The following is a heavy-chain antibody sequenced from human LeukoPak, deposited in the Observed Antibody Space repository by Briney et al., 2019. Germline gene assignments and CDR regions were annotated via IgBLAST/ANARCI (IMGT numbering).Heavy chain of an antibody. CDR3: SRESTETNSGNYLNCFDP. V-gene: IGHV1-2*02. J-gene: IGHJ5*02. Sequence: ASVKVSCKASASTFNVDYIAWIRHAPGQGLEWMGWNNPKSGGTNYAQKFQGRVTLTRDTSIRTAHMELSRLPSDNTAVYCFSRESTETNSGNYLNCFDPWGQGTLVTVSS. D-gene: IGHD1-26*01. CDR1: ASTFNVDY. CDR2: NNPKSGGT.